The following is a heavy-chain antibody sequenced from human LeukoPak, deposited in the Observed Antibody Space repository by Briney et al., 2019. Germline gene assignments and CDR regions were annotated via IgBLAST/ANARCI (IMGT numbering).Heavy chain of an antibody. V-gene: IGHV3-23*01. CDR1: GFTFSSYG. Sequence: GGSLRLSCAASGFTFSSYGMSWVRQAAGKGLEWVSGISGSGGSTYYADSVKGRFTISRDNSKNTVYLQMNSLRDEDTAVYYCAKGGSSRFLPYWGREPWSPSPQ. D-gene: IGHD6-13*01. CDR2: ISGSGGST. J-gene: IGHJ4*02. CDR3: AKGGSSRFLPY.